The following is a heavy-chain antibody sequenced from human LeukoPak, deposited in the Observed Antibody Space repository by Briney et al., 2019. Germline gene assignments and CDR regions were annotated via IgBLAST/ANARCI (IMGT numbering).Heavy chain of an antibody. Sequence: GESLKISCKGFGYSFTSYWIGWVRQMPAKGLEWVGIIYPGDSDTRYSPSFQGQVTISADKSISTAYLQWSSLKASDTAIYYCARLEAGPGISYYYGMDVWGQGTTVTVSS. CDR2: IYPGDSDT. CDR1: GYSFTSYW. V-gene: IGHV5-51*01. CDR3: ARLEAGPGISYYYGMDV. D-gene: IGHD6-19*01. J-gene: IGHJ6*02.